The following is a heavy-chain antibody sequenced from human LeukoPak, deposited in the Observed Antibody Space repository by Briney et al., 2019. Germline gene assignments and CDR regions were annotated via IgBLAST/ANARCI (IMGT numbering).Heavy chain of an antibody. CDR3: ATQDIVVVPAAPFNYYYYGMDV. CDR1: GYTFTSYA. D-gene: IGHD2-2*01. J-gene: IGHJ6*04. V-gene: IGHV1-3*01. Sequence: ASVKVSCKASGYTFTSYAMHWVRQAPGQRLEWMGWINAGNGNTEYSQKFQGRVTITRDTSTSTAYMELSSLRSEDTAVYYCATQDIVVVPAAPFNYYYYGMDVWGKGTTVTVSS. CDR2: INAGNGNT.